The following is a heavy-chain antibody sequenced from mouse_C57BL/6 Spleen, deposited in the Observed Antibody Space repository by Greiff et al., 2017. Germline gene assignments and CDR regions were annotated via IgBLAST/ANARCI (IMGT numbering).Heavy chain of an antibody. D-gene: IGHD2-12*01. CDR1: GYTFTSYW. V-gene: IGHV1-72*01. CDR2: IDPNSGGN. Sequence: QVQLKQPGAELVKPGASVKLSCKASGYTFTSYWMHWVKQRPGRGLEWIGRIDPNSGGNKYNEKFKSKATLTVDKPSSTAYMQRSSLTSEDSAVYYCARNDGYYFDYWGQGTTLTVSS. J-gene: IGHJ2*01. CDR3: ARNDGYYFDY.